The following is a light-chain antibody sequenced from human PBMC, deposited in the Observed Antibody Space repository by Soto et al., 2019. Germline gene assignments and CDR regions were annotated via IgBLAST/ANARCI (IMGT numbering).Light chain of an antibody. Sequence: DIQMTQSPSSVSASVGNRVTITCRASQSISTYLNWYQKKPGKAPNLLIYDASRLQSGVPSRFSGSGGGTDFTLSISSVQPEDFATYFCQQSYMDPITFGQGTRLEIK. CDR3: QQSYMDPIT. V-gene: IGKV1-39*01. CDR1: QSISTY. J-gene: IGKJ5*01. CDR2: DAS.